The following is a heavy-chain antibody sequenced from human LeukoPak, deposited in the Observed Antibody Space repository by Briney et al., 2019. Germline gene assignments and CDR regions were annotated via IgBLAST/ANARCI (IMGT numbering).Heavy chain of an antibody. D-gene: IGHD2-2*01. Sequence: GRSLRLSCAASGFTFSSYAMSWVRHAPGKGLEWVSAISGSGGSTYYADSVKGRFTISRDNSKNTLYLQMNSLRAEDAAVYYCAKVGYCSSTSCYAFDIWGQGTMVTVSS. CDR3: AKVGYCSSTSCYAFDI. V-gene: IGHV3-23*01. CDR1: GFTFSSYA. J-gene: IGHJ3*02. CDR2: ISGSGGST.